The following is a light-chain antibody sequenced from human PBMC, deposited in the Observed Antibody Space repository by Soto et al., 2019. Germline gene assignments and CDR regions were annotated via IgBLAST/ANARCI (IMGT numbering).Light chain of an antibody. Sequence: DIVMIQSPLSLPVTPGEPASISCRSSQSLLHSNGHNYLDWYLQKPGQSPQLLISLGSNRASGVPDRFSGSVSCTNFPLKFSRVEAADVAVYYCMQALQTPLFTFGPGTKVDIK. J-gene: IGKJ3*01. CDR1: QSLLHSNGHNY. V-gene: IGKV2-28*01. CDR2: LGS. CDR3: MQALQTPLFT.